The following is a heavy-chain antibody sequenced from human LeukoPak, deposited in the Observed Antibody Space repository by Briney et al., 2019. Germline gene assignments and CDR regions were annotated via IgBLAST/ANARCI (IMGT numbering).Heavy chain of an antibody. CDR3: AKDLITMVRGSAMDV. CDR1: GFTFNNYG. Sequence: PGGSLRLSCAASGFTFNNYGMHWVRQAPGKGLEWVALIRYDGNYKYYADSVKGRFTISRDDSKNTLYLQVNSLRAEDTAVYYCAKDLITMVRGSAMDVWGQGTTVSVSS. CDR2: IRYDGNYK. J-gene: IGHJ6*02. D-gene: IGHD3-10*01. V-gene: IGHV3-30*02.